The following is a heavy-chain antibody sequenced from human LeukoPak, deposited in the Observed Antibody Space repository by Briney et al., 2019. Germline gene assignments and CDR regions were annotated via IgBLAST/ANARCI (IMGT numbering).Heavy chain of an antibody. CDR3: AKDRSIGTYYTFDH. V-gene: IGHV3-23*01. CDR2: ISASGAMT. J-gene: IGHJ4*02. D-gene: IGHD1-26*01. CDR1: GFTVRDYV. Sequence: GGSLRLSCAASGFTVRDYVMTWVRQAPGKGLEWVSSISASGAMTYYADSVKGRFTVSRDNSKNSLYLQMNSLTAADTAVYYCAKDRSIGTYYTFDHWGQGTLVTVSS.